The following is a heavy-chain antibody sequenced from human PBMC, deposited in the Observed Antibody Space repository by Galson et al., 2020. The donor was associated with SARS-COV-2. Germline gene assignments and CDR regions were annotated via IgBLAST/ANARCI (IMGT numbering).Heavy chain of an antibody. V-gene: IGHV3-53*05. CDR3: VRDDGTAPYDY. CDR2: IYYDGNT. D-gene: IGHD5-18*01. CDR1: GFAVSSKY. J-gene: IGHJ4*02. Sequence: METGRSLRLSCAASGFAVSSKYMSWVRQAPGKGLEWVSVIYYDGNTNYADSVRGRFTISRDTSKNTVSLQMNSLRAEDTAMYYCVRDDGTAPYDYWGPGTLVTVSS.